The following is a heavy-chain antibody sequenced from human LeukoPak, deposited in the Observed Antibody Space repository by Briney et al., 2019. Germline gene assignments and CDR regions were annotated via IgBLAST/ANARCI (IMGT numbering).Heavy chain of an antibody. CDR3: ARNVASRGSSSWYYYYYYYMDV. CDR1: GGSISSYY. D-gene: IGHD6-13*01. V-gene: IGHV4-59*01. Sequence: SETLSLTCTVSGGSISSYYWSWIRQPPGKGLEWIGYIYYSGSTNYNPSLKSRVTISVDTSKNQFSLKLSSVTAADTAVYYCARNVASRGSSSWYYYYYYYMDVWGKGTTVTVSS. J-gene: IGHJ6*03. CDR2: IYYSGST.